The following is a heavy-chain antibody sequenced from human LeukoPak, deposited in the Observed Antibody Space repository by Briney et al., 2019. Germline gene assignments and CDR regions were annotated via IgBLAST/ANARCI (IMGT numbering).Heavy chain of an antibody. J-gene: IGHJ4*02. Sequence: PGGSLTLSCAGSGFSVSNNYMSWVRQAPGKGLEWVSGISGGGTAHYADSVMGRFTFSRDNSKNTLHLQMSSLRAEDTAVYYCARDDGRSGCAHWGQGTLVTVSS. CDR3: ARDDGRSGCAH. CDR2: ISGGGTA. CDR1: GFSVSNNY. D-gene: IGHD3-3*01. V-gene: IGHV3-53*01.